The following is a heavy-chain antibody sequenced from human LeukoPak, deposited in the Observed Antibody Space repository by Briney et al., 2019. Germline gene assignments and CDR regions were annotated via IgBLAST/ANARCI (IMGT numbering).Heavy chain of an antibody. CDR1: GGSISSSSYY. V-gene: IGHV4-39*07. CDR3: ARGIAGTSYYDFWRYYYYYMDV. Sequence: ETLSLTCTVSGGSISSSSYYWGWIRQPPGKGLEWIGSIYYSGSTYYNPSLKSRVTISVDTSKNQFSLKLSSVTAADTAVYYCARGIAGTSYYDFWRYYYYYMDVWGKGTTVTVSS. J-gene: IGHJ6*03. CDR2: IYYSGST. D-gene: IGHD3-3*01.